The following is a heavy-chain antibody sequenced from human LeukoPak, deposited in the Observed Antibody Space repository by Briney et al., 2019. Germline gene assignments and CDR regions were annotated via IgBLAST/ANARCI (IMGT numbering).Heavy chain of an antibody. CDR1: GYTFTSYD. CDR3: ARKLHYYYYYYMDV. V-gene: IGHV1-8*01. Sequence: ASVKVSCKASGYTFTSYDINWVRQATGQGLEWMGWMNPNSGNTGYAQKFQGRVTMTRNTSISTAYMELSSLRSEDTAVYYCARKLHYYYYYYMDVWGKGTTATVSS. CDR2: MNPNSGNT. J-gene: IGHJ6*03.